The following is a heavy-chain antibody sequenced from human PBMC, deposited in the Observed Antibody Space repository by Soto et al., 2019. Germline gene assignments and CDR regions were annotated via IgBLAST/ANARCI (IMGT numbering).Heavy chain of an antibody. D-gene: IGHD3-22*01. V-gene: IGHV4-31*03. CDR1: GGSISSGGYY. CDR3: ARVGASQWFDQYYFEY. J-gene: IGHJ4*02. CDR2: IYYSGST. Sequence: QVQLQESGPGLVKPSQTLSLTCTVSGGSISSGGYYWSWIRQHPGKGLEWIGYIYYSGSTYYNPSLKSRVTISVDTSMNQFSLKLSSVTAADTAVYYCARVGASQWFDQYYFEYWGQGTLVTVSS.